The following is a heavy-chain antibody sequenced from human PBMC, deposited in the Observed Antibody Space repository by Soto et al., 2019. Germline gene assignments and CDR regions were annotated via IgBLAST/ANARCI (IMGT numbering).Heavy chain of an antibody. D-gene: IGHD6-13*01. J-gene: IGHJ6*02. V-gene: IGHV3-9*01. CDR2: ISWNSGSI. CDR1: GFTFDDYA. CDR3: AKDILSSKNYYYYGMDV. Sequence: EVQLVESGGGLVQPGRSLRLSCAASGFTFDDYAMHWVRQAPGKGLEWVSGISWNSGSIGYADPVKGRFTISRDNAKNSLYLQMNSLRAEDTALYYCAKDILSSKNYYYYGMDVWGQGTTVTVSS.